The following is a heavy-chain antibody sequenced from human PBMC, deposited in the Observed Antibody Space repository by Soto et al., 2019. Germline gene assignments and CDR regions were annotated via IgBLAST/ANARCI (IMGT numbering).Heavy chain of an antibody. Sequence: EVQLVESGGGLVQPGGSLRLSCTASGFTFSNYWMHWVRQAPGKGLVWVSRVNPDGSRTDYADSVKGRFTTSRDNARNTLFLQMKSLRDEDTAVYYCATVAVCAYGKFESWGQGTLVAVSS. J-gene: IGHJ5*01. CDR2: VNPDGSRT. D-gene: IGHD3-16*01. CDR1: GFTFSNYW. V-gene: IGHV3-74*01. CDR3: ATVAVCAYGKFES.